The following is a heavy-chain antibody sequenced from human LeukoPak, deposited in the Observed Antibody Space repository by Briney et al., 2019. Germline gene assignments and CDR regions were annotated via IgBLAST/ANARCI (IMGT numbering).Heavy chain of an antibody. CDR1: GYTFTSYG. CDR2: ISAYNGNT. CDR3: ASASVEVGSTQFDH. Sequence: GASVKVSCKASGYTFTSYGISWVRQAPGQGLEWMGWISAYNGNTNYAQKLQGRVTMTTDPSPSTDYMELRSLRSDDTAVYFCASASVEVGSTQFDHWGQGTLVTVSS. D-gene: IGHD1-26*01. J-gene: IGHJ4*02. V-gene: IGHV1-18*01.